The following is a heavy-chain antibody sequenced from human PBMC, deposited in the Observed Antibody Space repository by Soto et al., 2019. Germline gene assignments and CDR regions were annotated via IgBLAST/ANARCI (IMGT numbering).Heavy chain of an antibody. CDR2: TYYRSKWYN. Sequence: SQTLSLTCAISGDSVSSNSAAWNWIRQSPSRGLEWMGRTYYRSKWYNDYAVSVKSRITINPETSKNQFSLQLNSVTPEDTAVYYCARYYYDSSGYYQKSHFDYWGQGTLVTVSS. CDR3: ARYYYDSSGYYQKSHFDY. CDR1: GDSVSSNSAA. D-gene: IGHD3-22*01. V-gene: IGHV6-1*01. J-gene: IGHJ4*02.